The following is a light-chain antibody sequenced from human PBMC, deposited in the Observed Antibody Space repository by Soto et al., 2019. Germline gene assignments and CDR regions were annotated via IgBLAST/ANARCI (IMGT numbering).Light chain of an antibody. CDR2: EVT. CDR1: SSDVGGYNY. CDR3: GSYSSASPSYV. V-gene: IGLV2-14*01. Sequence: QSVLTQPASVSGSPGQSITISCTGTSSDVGGYNYVSWYQQHPGKAPKVMIYEVTNRPSGVSNRFSASKSGNTASLTISGLQAEDEADYYCGSYSSASPSYVLGNGTKVTVL. J-gene: IGLJ1*01.